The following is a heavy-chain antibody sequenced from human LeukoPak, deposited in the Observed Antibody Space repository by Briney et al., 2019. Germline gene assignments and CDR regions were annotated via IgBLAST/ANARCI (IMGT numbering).Heavy chain of an antibody. CDR2: IYYSGGT. CDR3: ARVMSGWSDY. Sequence: SSETLSLTCTVSGGSISSGGYYWSWIRQHPGKGLEWIGYIYYSGGTYYNPSLKSRVTISVDTSKNQFSLKLSSVTAADTAVYYCARVMSGWSDYWGQGTLVTVS. V-gene: IGHV4-31*03. CDR1: GGSISSGGYY. J-gene: IGHJ4*02. D-gene: IGHD6-19*01.